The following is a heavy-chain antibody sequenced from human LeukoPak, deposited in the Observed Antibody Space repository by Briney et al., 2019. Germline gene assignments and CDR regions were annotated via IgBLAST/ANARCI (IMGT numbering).Heavy chain of an antibody. J-gene: IGHJ4*02. V-gene: IGHV3-11*01. D-gene: IGHD4-17*01. CDR2: ISSSGSTI. CDR1: GFTFSDSY. CDR3: AKDYGPLSSY. Sequence: GGSLRLSCAASGFTFSDSYMSWTRQAPGKGLEWLSYISSSGSTIYYAHSVKGRFTISRDNAKNSLHLQMNSLRAEDTAVYYCAKDYGPLSSYWGQGILVTVSS.